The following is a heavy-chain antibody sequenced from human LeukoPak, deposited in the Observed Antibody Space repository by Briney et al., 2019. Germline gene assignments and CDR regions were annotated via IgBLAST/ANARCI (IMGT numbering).Heavy chain of an antibody. V-gene: IGHV3-21*01. CDR3: AREEDCSGGSCPEYYYYYGMDV. CDR2: ISSSSSYI. D-gene: IGHD2-15*01. J-gene: IGHJ6*02. Sequence: GGSLRLSCAASGFTFSSYSMNWVRQAPGKGLEWVSSISSSSSYIYYADSVKGRFTISRDNAKNSLYLQMNSLRAEDTAVYYCAREEDCSGGSCPEYYYYYGMDVWGQGTTVTVSS. CDR1: GFTFSSYS.